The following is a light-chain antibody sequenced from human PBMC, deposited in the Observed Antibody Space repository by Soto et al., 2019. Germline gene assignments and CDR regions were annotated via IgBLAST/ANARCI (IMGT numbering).Light chain of an antibody. J-gene: IGKJ1*01. CDR2: GAS. Sequence: PGERAALSFSASQSVSSNYVAWYQQKPGQAPRLLIYGASSRATGIPARFSGSGSGTEFTLTITSLQSEDFAVYYCQQYNSWPRTFGQGTKVDIK. V-gene: IGKV3-15*01. CDR1: QSVSSN. CDR3: QQYNSWPRT.